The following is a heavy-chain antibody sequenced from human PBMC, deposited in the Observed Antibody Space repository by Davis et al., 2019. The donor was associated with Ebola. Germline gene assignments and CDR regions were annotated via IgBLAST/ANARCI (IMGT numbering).Heavy chain of an antibody. D-gene: IGHD2-8*01. Sequence: SVKVSCKASGGTFSSYAISWVRQAPGQGLEWMGGIIPIFGTANYAQKFQGRVTITADESTSTAYMELRSLRSDDTAVYYCARVEADIVLMVYAPFDYWGQGTLVTVSS. CDR2: IIPIFGTA. J-gene: IGHJ4*02. V-gene: IGHV1-69*13. CDR3: ARVEADIVLMVYAPFDY. CDR1: GGTFSSYA.